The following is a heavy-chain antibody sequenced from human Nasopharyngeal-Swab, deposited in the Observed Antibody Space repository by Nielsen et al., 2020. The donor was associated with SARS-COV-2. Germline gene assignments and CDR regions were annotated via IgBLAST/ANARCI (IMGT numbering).Heavy chain of an antibody. CDR1: GFTFDDYA. CDR3: AKDRDSGDDSGEYYHYYGMDV. Sequence: SLKISCAASGFTFDDYAMHWVRQAPGKGLEWVSGISWNSGSIGYADSVKGRFTISRDNAKNSLYLQMNSLRAEDTAMYYCAKDRDSGDDSGEYYHYYGMDVWGQGTSVTVSS. D-gene: IGHD5-12*01. V-gene: IGHV3-9*01. CDR2: ISWNSGSI. J-gene: IGHJ6*02.